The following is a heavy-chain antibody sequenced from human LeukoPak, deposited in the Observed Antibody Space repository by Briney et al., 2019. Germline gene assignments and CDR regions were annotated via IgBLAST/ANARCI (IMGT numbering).Heavy chain of an antibody. V-gene: IGHV3-23*01. D-gene: IGHD3-3*01. CDR3: AKGLSYSKYYDFWSGSGTFDY. J-gene: IGHJ4*02. CDR1: GFTFSSYA. Sequence: SGGSLRLSCAASGFTFSSYAMSWVRQAPGKGLEWVSAISGSGGSTYYADSVKGRFTISRDNSKNTLYLQMNSLRAEDTAVYYCAKGLSYSKYYDFWSGSGTFDYWGQGTLVTVSS. CDR2: ISGSGGST.